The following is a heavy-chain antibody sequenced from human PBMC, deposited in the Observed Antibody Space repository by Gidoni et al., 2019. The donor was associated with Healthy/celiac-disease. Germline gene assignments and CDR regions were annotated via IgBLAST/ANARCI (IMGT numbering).Heavy chain of an antibody. Sequence: QVQLQQWGAGLLKPSETLSLPCAVYGGSFSGYYWSWIRQPPGKGLEWIGEINHSGSTNYNPSLKSRVTISVDTSKNQFSLKLSSVTAADTAVYYCARSSGWYRYFQHWGQGTLVTVSS. J-gene: IGHJ1*01. D-gene: IGHD6-19*01. V-gene: IGHV4-34*01. CDR2: INHSGST. CDR3: ARSSGWYRYFQH. CDR1: GGSFSGYY.